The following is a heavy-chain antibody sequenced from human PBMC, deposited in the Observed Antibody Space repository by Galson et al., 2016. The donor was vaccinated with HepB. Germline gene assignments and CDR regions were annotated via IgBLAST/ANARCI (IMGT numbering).Heavy chain of an antibody. D-gene: IGHD2-21*02. Sequence: SLRLSCAASGFAFNTYWMSWVRHAPGKGLEWGANIKQDASEKYYVDSAKGRLTISRDTAKNSLYLQMNRLTADDTAVYYCARDYRHCGADPMGAQGTLVTVSS. J-gene: IGHJ4*02. CDR3: ARDYRHCGADPM. CDR2: IKQDASEK. V-gene: IGHV3-7*01. CDR1: GFAFNTYW.